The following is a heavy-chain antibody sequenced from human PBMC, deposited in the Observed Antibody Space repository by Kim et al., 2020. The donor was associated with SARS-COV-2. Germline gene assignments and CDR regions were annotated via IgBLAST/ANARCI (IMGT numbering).Heavy chain of an antibody. V-gene: IGHV4-34*01. CDR3: VRGIVVSGPGYFDL. J-gene: IGHJ2*01. CDR2: INVSRST. Sequence: SETLSLTCAVYDGSFSGYYWTWIRQPPRQGLAWIGEINVSRSTNSHPSIKSRVTISVDTSKNQFSLKLISVTAADTAVYYSVRGIVVSGPGYFDLWGRGTLVTASS. CDR1: DGSFSGYY. D-gene: IGHD3-22*01.